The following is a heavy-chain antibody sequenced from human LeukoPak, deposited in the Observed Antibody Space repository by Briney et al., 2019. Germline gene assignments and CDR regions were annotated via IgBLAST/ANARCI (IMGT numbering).Heavy chain of an antibody. CDR2: ISYDGSNK. J-gene: IGHJ5*02. Sequence: GGSLRLSCAASGFTFSSYAMHWVRQAPGKGLEWVAVISYDGSNKYYADSVKGRFTISRDNAKNSLYLQMNSLRAEDTAVYYCARGAIVGATGWFDPWGQGTLVTVSS. V-gene: IGHV3-30-3*01. D-gene: IGHD1-26*01. CDR3: ARGAIVGATGWFDP. CDR1: GFTFSSYA.